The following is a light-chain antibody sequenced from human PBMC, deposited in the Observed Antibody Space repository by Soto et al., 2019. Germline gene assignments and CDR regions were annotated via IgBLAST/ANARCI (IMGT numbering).Light chain of an antibody. CDR2: DAS. V-gene: IGKV3-11*01. J-gene: IGKJ5*01. CDR3: QQRSDSIT. Sequence: IVLKQSPDTLSLSPGERATLSCWASHSVTTHLAWFQQRPGQTPRLLIYDASTRAPGIPARFSGRGSGADFTLTISSLEPEDFAVYYCQQRSDSITFGRGTRVEIK. CDR1: HSVTTH.